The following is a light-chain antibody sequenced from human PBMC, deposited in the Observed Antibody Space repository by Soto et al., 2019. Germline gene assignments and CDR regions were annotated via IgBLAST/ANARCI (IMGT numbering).Light chain of an antibody. CDR3: QQYGSSPWT. CDR1: QSVSRY. Sequence: EIVLTQSPGTLSLSPGERATLSCRASQSVSRYLAWYQQKPGQAPRVLIYGASSRATGIPDRFSGSGSGTDFTLTISRLEPEDFAVYYCQQYGSSPWTFGQGTKMEIK. CDR2: GAS. V-gene: IGKV3-20*01. J-gene: IGKJ1*01.